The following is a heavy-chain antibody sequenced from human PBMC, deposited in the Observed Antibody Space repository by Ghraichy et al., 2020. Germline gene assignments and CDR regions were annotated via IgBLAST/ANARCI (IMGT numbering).Heavy chain of an antibody. CDR3: ARGGYSYGLAIENLDY. J-gene: IGHJ4*02. CDR1: GGTFSSYA. Sequence: SVKVSCKASGGTFSSYAISWVRQAPGQGLEWMGGIIPIFGTANYAQKFQGRVTITADESTSTAYMELSSLRSEDTAVYYCARGGYSYGLAIENLDYWGQGTLVTVSS. CDR2: IIPIFGTA. V-gene: IGHV1-69*13. D-gene: IGHD5-18*01.